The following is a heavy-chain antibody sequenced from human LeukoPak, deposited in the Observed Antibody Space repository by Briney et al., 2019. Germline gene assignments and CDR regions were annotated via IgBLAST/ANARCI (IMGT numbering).Heavy chain of an antibody. CDR1: GGTFSSYA. V-gene: IGHV1-69*05. J-gene: IGHJ4*02. Sequence: ASVKVSCKASGGTFSSYAISWVRQAPGQGLEWMGRIIPIFGTVNYEQKFQGRVTITTDESTSTAYMELSSLRSEDTAVYYCARDTVITGTTRVWGQGTLVTVSS. CDR3: ARDTVITGTTRV. D-gene: IGHD1-14*01. CDR2: IIPIFGTV.